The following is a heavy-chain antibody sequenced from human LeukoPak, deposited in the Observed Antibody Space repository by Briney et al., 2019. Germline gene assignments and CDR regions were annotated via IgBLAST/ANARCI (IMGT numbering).Heavy chain of an antibody. Sequence: GGSLRLSCAASGFTFSSYAMHWVRQAPGKGLEWVAVISYDGSNKYYADSVKGRFTISRDNSKNTLYLQMNSLRAEDTAVYYCARDQGIAVAGPDYWGQGTLVTVSS. J-gene: IGHJ4*02. V-gene: IGHV3-30*04. D-gene: IGHD6-19*01. CDR1: GFTFSSYA. CDR2: ISYDGSNK. CDR3: ARDQGIAVAGPDY.